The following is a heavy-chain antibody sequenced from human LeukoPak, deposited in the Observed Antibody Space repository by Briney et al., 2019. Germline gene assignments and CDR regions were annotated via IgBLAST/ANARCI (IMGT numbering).Heavy chain of an antibody. J-gene: IGHJ4*02. CDR1: GFTFSDYY. D-gene: IGHD6-19*01. CDR2: ISSSGSTI. CDR3: ARAPSGWYRYFDY. Sequence: PGGSLRLSCAASGFTFSDYYMSWIRQAPGKGLEWVSYISSSGSTIYYADSVKGRFTISRDNAKSSLYLQMNSLRAEDTAVYYCARAPSGWYRYFDYWGQGTLVTVSS. V-gene: IGHV3-11*01.